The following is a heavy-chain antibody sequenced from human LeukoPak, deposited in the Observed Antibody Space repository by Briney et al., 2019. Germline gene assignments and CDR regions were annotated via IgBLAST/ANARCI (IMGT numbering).Heavy chain of an antibody. J-gene: IGHJ5*02. V-gene: IGHV1-69*13. D-gene: IGHD6-19*01. Sequence: ASVKVSCKASGGTFSSYAISWVRQAPGQGLEWMGGIIPIFGTANYAQKFQGRVTITADESTITAYMQLSSLRSEDTAVYYCARDRDNISGWYVSFDPWGQGTLVTVSS. CDR2: IIPIFGTA. CDR1: GGTFSSYA. CDR3: ARDRDNISGWYVSFDP.